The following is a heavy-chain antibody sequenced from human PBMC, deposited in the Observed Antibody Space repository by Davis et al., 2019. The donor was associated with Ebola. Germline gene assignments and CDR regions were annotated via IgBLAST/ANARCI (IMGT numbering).Heavy chain of an antibody. Sequence: GESLKISCAASGFTFSSYAMHWVRQAPGKGLEWVAVISYDGSNKYYADSVKGRFTISRDNSKNTLYLQMNSLRAEDTAVYYCARVRLEWLLAGYFDYWGQGTLVTVSS. CDR3: ARVRLEWLLAGYFDY. CDR1: GFTFSSYA. J-gene: IGHJ4*02. D-gene: IGHD3-3*01. CDR2: ISYDGSNK. V-gene: IGHV3-30-3*01.